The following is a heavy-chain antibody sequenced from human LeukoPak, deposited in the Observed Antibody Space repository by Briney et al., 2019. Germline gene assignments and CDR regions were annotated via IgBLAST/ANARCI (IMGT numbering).Heavy chain of an antibody. Sequence: SETLSLTCTVSGGSISSYYWSWIRQPPGKGLEWIGNIYYSGSTNYNPSLKSRVTISVDTSKNQFSLKLSSVTAADTAVYYCARSLPAAMVDLFDYWGQGTLVTVSS. CDR3: ARSLPAAMVDLFDY. V-gene: IGHV4-59*01. D-gene: IGHD2-2*01. CDR2: IYYSGST. J-gene: IGHJ4*02. CDR1: GGSISSYY.